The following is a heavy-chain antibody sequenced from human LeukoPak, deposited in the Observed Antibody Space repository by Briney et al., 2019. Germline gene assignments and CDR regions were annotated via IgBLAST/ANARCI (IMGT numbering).Heavy chain of an antibody. Sequence: SETLSLTCTVSGGSFSSGSLYWGWIGQPAGKGLEWIRRLYTYESPYYNPFLRSRVTISVDTAKNQFSLKLSSVTAADTAVYYCARHKPNNYYDRSGYTNWFDPWGQGTLVTVSS. J-gene: IGHJ5*02. CDR3: ARHKPNNYYDRSGYTNWFDP. D-gene: IGHD3-22*01. CDR2: LYTYESP. V-gene: IGHV4-61*02. CDR1: GGSFSSGSLY.